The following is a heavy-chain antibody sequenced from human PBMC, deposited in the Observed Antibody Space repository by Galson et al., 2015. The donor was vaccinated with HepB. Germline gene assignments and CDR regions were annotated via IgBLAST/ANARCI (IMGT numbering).Heavy chain of an antibody. V-gene: IGHV3-33*08. CDR2: IWYDGSNK. J-gene: IGHJ2*01. CDR3: ARAGSGAQGYFDL. CDR1: GFTFSSYG. Sequence: SLRLSCAASGFTFSSYGMHWVRQAPGKGLEWVAVIWYDGSNKYYADSVKGRFTISRDNSKHTLYLQMNSLRAEDTAVYYCARAGSGAQGYFDLWGRGTLVTVSS. D-gene: IGHD6-19*01.